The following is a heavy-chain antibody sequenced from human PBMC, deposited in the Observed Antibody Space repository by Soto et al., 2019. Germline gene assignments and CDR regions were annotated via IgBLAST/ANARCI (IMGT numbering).Heavy chain of an antibody. D-gene: IGHD6-19*01. CDR3: ARDDIPGIAVATYGMDV. CDR2: IWYDGSNE. V-gene: IGHV3-33*01. Sequence: LRLSCAASGFIFSNFGMHWVRQAPGKGLEWVAVIWYDGSNEYYADSVKGRFTISKDNSKNTLYLQMDSLRAEDTAVYYCARDDIPGIAVATYGMDVWGQGTTVTVSS. J-gene: IGHJ6*02. CDR1: GFIFSNFG.